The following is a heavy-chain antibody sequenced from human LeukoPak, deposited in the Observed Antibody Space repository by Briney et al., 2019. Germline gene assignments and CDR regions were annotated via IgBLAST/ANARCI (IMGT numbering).Heavy chain of an antibody. D-gene: IGHD7-27*01. CDR1: GFSVSTYH. CDR2: ISSGSSAI. J-gene: IGHJ4*02. V-gene: IGHV3-48*02. Sequence: HTGGALRLSCAASGFSVSTYHMNWVRQPPGNGLDWVSFISSGSSAIYYTESVKGRFPIYRDHAQSSLYLQMNSLRDEEPAIYYCATDRPHWAFGYWGQGTLVTVSS. CDR3: ATDRPHWAFGY.